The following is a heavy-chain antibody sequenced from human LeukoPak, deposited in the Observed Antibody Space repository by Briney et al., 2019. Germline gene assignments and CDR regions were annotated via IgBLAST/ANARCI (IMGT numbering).Heavy chain of an antibody. CDR3: ARDLAPTVRFGPDC. D-gene: IGHD3-10*01. Sequence: ASVKVSCKASGYTFISYGISWVRQAPGQGLEWIGWISAYNGNTNYAQKPQGRVTMTTDTSTSTAYMELRSLRSDDTAVYYCARDLAPTVRFGPDCWGQGTLVTVSS. J-gene: IGHJ4*02. CDR1: GYTFISYG. V-gene: IGHV1-18*01. CDR2: ISAYNGNT.